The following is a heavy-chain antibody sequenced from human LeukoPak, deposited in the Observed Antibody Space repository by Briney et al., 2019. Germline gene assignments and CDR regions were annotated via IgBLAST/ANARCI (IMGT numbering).Heavy chain of an antibody. D-gene: IGHD6-19*01. CDR1: GFTFSSYY. V-gene: IGHV3-21*01. CDR3: ARDRGSGWHTFDY. Sequence: GGSLRLSCAASGFTFSSYYMSWVRQAPGKGLEWVSSISSSSSYMFYADSVRGRFTVSRDNAKNSLYLQMNSLRAEDTAVYYCARDRGSGWHTFDYWGQGTLVTVSS. CDR2: ISSSSSYM. J-gene: IGHJ4*02.